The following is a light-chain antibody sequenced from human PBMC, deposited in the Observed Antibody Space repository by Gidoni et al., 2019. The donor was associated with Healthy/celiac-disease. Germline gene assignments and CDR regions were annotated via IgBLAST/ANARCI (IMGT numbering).Light chain of an antibody. CDR1: QSISNY. Sequence: DIQITQSPLSLSASVGDSVTITCRASQSISNYLTWYQQKPERAPNLLIYAASNLHSGIPSRFSGRGSGTDFTLTISSLQPEDFATYYCQQSYGTPFTFGQGTKVEIK. J-gene: IGKJ3*01. V-gene: IGKV1-39*01. CDR2: AAS. CDR3: QQSYGTPFT.